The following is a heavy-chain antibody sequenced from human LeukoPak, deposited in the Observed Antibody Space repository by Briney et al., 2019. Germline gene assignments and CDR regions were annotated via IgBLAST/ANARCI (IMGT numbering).Heavy chain of an antibody. CDR2: IWYDGSYK. Sequence: PGRPLRLSCAASGFTFSNYAMHWVRQPPGKGLEWVAIIWYDGSYKYYADSVKGRFTVSRDNSKNTLYLQVNSLTAEDTAVYYCARGNSDAFDIWGQGTMVTVSS. CDR1: GFTFSNYA. V-gene: IGHV3-33*01. J-gene: IGHJ3*02. CDR3: ARGNSDAFDI. D-gene: IGHD4-23*01.